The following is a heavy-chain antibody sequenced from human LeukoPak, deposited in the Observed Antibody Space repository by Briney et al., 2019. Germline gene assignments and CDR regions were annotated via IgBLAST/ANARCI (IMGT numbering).Heavy chain of an antibody. CDR3: ARAPYYYGSGSSPYYYGMDV. D-gene: IGHD3-10*01. CDR1: GGSISSSSYY. CDR2: IYYSGST. V-gene: IGHV4-39*07. Sequence: SSETLSLTCTVSGGSISSSSYYWGWIRQPPGKGLEWIGSIYYSGSTYYNPSLKSRVTISVDTSKNQFSLKLSSVTAADTAVYYCARAPYYYGSGSSPYYYGMDVWGQGTTVTVSS. J-gene: IGHJ6*02.